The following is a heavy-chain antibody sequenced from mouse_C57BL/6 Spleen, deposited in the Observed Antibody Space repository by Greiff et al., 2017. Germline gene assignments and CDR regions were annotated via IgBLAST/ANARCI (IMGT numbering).Heavy chain of an antibody. Sequence: VHLVESGPELVKPGASVKISCKASGYAFSSSWMNWVKQRPGKGLEWIGRIYPGDGDTNYNGKFKGRATLTADKSSSTAYMQLSSLTSEDSSVYFCASYRYGLDYWGQGTTLTVSS. CDR2: IYPGDGDT. D-gene: IGHD1-2*01. CDR3: ASYRYGLDY. CDR1: GYAFSSSW. V-gene: IGHV1-82*01. J-gene: IGHJ2*01.